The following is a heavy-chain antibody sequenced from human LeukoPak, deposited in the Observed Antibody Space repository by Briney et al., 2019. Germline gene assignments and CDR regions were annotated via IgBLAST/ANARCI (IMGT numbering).Heavy chain of an antibody. CDR1: GFTFGSYS. CDR2: ISSSSSTI. J-gene: IGHJ4*02. Sequence: GGSLRLSCAASGFTFGSYSMNWVRQAPGKGLEWVSYISSSSSTIYYADSVKGRFTISRDNANNSQYLQMNSLRPEDTALYYCASAGYSARWLDYCGQGTLVTVSS. CDR3: ASAGYSARWLDY. D-gene: IGHD6-13*01. V-gene: IGHV3-48*01.